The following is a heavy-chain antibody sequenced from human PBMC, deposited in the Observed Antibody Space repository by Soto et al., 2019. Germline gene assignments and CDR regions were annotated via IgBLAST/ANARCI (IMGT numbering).Heavy chain of an antibody. D-gene: IGHD6-25*01. V-gene: IGHV3-23*01. CDR3: AKESSGYQYYGSYFDY. CDR2: ISGTGGST. CDR1: GFTFASYA. Sequence: EVQLLESGGGLVQPGGSLRLSCAASGFTFASYAMSWVRQAPGKGLEWVSAISGTGGSTYYADSVKGRFTISRDNSKNTLYLQMNSLRAEDTAVYYCAKESSGYQYYGSYFDYWGQGTLVTVSS. J-gene: IGHJ4*02.